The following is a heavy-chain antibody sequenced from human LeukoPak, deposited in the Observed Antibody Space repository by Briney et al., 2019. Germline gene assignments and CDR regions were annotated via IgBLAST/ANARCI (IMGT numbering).Heavy chain of an antibody. J-gene: IGHJ4*02. CDR1: AVSIRSLF. Sequence: SETLSLTCSFSAVSIRSLFWSWLGQTPGKGLEWFGYVFYSGSTNYNPSLKRRVTISLDTSTHDFSVNLSSVTAADTDVYYCAREYDYWGQGTLVSVS. V-gene: IGHV4-59*11. CDR2: VFYSGST. CDR3: AREYDY.